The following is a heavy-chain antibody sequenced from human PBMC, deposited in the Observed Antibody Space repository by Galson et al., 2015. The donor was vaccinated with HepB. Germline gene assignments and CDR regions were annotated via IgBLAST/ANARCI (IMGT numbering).Heavy chain of an antibody. J-gene: IGHJ5*01. CDR3: ARAVTVKGWFDS. V-gene: IGHV3-48*03. Sequence: SLRLSCAASGFTSSSFEMNWVRQAPGKGLEWISYISSSGGGSSIHYAESVKGRFTIPRDNAKSSAYLQMNSLRVEDTAIYYCARAVTVKGWFDSWGPGTLVTVSP. D-gene: IGHD4-11*01. CDR2: ISSSGGGSSI. CDR1: GFTSSSFE.